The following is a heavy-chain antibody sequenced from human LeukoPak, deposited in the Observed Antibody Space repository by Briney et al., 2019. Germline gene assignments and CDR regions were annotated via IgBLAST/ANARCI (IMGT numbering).Heavy chain of an antibody. J-gene: IGHJ5*02. Sequence: GGSLRLSCAASGFTFSSYSMNWVRQAPGKGVEWVSYISSSSSTIYYADSVKGRFTISRDNAKNSLYLQMNSLRAEDTAVYYCARVRYFDWLLMGWFDPWGQGTLVTVSS. V-gene: IGHV3-48*01. CDR2: ISSSSSTI. D-gene: IGHD3-9*01. CDR3: ARVRYFDWLLMGWFDP. CDR1: GFTFSSYS.